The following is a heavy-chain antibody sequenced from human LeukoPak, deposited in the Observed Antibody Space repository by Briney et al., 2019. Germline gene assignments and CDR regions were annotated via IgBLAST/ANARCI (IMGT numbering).Heavy chain of an antibody. V-gene: IGHV5-51*01. J-gene: IGHJ5*02. D-gene: IGHD6-13*01. Sequence: TGESLKISCKGSGYSFTSYWIGWVRQMPGKGLEWMGIIYPGDSDTRYSPSFQGQVTISADKSISTAYLQWSSLKASDTAMYYCARRGIIAAAGRGVNNWFDPWGQGTLVTVSS. CDR2: IYPGDSDT. CDR3: ARRGIIAAAGRGVNNWFDP. CDR1: GYSFTSYW.